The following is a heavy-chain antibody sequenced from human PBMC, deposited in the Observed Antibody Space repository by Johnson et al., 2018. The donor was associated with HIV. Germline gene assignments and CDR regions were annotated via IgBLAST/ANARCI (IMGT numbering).Heavy chain of an antibody. Sequence: QVQLVESGGGLVQPGGSLRLSCAASGFTFSSYAMHWVRQAPGKGLEWVAVISYDGSNKYYADSVKGRFTISRDNSKNTLYLQMNSLRAEDTAVYYCARGPYTWTRGLSLEHHDAFDIWGQGTMVTVSS. J-gene: IGHJ3*02. D-gene: IGHD3-16*01. CDR2: ISYDGSNK. V-gene: IGHV3-30-3*01. CDR3: ARGPYTWTRGLSLEHHDAFDI. CDR1: GFTFSSYA.